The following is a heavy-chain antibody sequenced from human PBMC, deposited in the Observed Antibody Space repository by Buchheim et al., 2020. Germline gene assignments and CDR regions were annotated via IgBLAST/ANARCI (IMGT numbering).Heavy chain of an antibody. V-gene: IGHV3-7*04. CDR2: IKQDGSEK. CDR1: GFTFSSYW. Sequence: EVQLVESGGGLVRPGGSLRLSCAASGFTFSSYWMSWVRQAPGKGLEWVANIKQDGSEKYYVDSVKGRFTISRDNAKNSLYLQMNSLRAEDTAVYYCARGGYYDFWSGYLSYYYYYGMDVWGQGTT. D-gene: IGHD3-3*01. J-gene: IGHJ6*02. CDR3: ARGGYYDFWSGYLSYYYYYGMDV.